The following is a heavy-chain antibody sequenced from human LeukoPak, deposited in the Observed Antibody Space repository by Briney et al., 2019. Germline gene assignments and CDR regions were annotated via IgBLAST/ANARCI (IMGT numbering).Heavy chain of an antibody. CDR2: ISSSSSYI. CDR3: AREIVLIPAAPPGFDY. Sequence: GGSLRLSCAGSGFTFSRYSVNWVRQAPGKGLEWVSSISSSSSYIYYADSVKGRFTISRDNAKNSVYLQMNSLRVEDTAVYYCAREIVLIPAAPPGFDYWGQGTLVTVSS. D-gene: IGHD2-2*01. CDR1: GFTFSRYS. V-gene: IGHV3-21*01. J-gene: IGHJ4*02.